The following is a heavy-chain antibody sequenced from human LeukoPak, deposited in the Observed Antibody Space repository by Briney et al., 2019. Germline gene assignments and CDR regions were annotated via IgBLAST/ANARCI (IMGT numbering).Heavy chain of an antibody. V-gene: IGHV3-15*01. CDR1: GFTFSNAW. Sequence: GGSLRLSCAASGFTFSNAWMSWVRQAPGKGLEWVGRIKSKTDGGTTDYAAPVKGRFTISRDDSKNTLYLQMNSLKTEDTAVYYCIRLFGLVCNYYWGQGTLVTVSS. J-gene: IGHJ4*02. CDR3: IRLFGLVCNYY. CDR2: IKSKTDGGTT. D-gene: IGHD3/OR15-3a*01.